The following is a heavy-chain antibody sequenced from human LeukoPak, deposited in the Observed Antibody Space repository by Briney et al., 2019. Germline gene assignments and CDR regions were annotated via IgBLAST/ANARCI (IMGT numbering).Heavy chain of an antibody. Sequence: GGSLRLSCAASGFTYSIYSMNWVRQAPGKGLEWVSSISSSSSYIYYADSVKGRFTISRDNAKNSLCLQMNSLRAEDTAVYYCAELGITMIGGVWGKGTTVTISS. CDR2: ISSSSSYI. V-gene: IGHV3-21*01. J-gene: IGHJ6*04. D-gene: IGHD3-10*02. CDR1: GFTYSIYS. CDR3: AELGITMIGGV.